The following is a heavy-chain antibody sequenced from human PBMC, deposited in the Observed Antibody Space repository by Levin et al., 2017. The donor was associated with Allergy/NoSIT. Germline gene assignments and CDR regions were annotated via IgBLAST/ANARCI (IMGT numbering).Heavy chain of an antibody. CDR2: ISAYNGNT. CDR3: ARTGVAVAVPLGGNYYYYGMDV. CDR1: GYTFTSYG. J-gene: IGHJ6*02. D-gene: IGHD6-19*01. V-gene: IGHV1-18*01. Sequence: GESLKISCKASGYTFTSYGISWVRQAPGQGLEWMGWISAYNGNTNYAQKLQGRVTMTTDTSTSTAYMELRSLRSDDTAVYYCARTGVAVAVPLGGNYYYYGMDVWGQGTTVTVSS.